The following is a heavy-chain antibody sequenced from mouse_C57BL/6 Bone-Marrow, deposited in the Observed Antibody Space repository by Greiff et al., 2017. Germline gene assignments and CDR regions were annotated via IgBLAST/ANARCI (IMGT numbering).Heavy chain of an antibody. CDR2: IDPSDSYT. Sequence: QVQLQQPGAELVRPGTSVKLSCKASGYTFTSYWMHWVKQRPGQGLEWIGVIDPSDSYTNYNQKFKGKATLTVDTSSSTAYMQLSSLTSEDSAVYYCAREETAHYFDYWGQGTTLTVSS. J-gene: IGHJ2*01. CDR1: GYTFTSYW. V-gene: IGHV1-59*01. CDR3: AREETAHYFDY. D-gene: IGHD3-2*01.